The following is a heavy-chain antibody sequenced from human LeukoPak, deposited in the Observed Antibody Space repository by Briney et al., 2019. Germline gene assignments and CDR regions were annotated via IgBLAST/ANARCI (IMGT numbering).Heavy chain of an antibody. V-gene: IGHV3-30*02. CDR2: IRYDGSNK. J-gene: IGHJ4*02. CDR1: GFTFSSYA. Sequence: GGSLRLSCAASGFTFSSYAMSWVRQAPGKGLEWVAFIRYDGSNKYYADSVKGRFTISRDNSKNTLYLQMNSLRAEDTAVYYCAKDEGEYPPDSSSWYNGFDYWGQGTLVTVSS. CDR3: AKDEGEYPPDSSSWYNGFDY. D-gene: IGHD6-13*01.